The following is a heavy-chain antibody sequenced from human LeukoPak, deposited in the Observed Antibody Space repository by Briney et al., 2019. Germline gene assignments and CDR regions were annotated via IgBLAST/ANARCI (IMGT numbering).Heavy chain of an antibody. CDR1: GGTFSSYA. CDR3: ASIAVAGGGYFQH. CDR2: IIPILGIA. V-gene: IGHV1-69*04. J-gene: IGHJ1*01. D-gene: IGHD6-19*01. Sequence: SVKVSCKASGGTFSSYAISWVRQAPGQGLERMGRIIPILGIANYAQKFQGRVTITADKSTSTAYMELSSLRSEDTAVYYCASIAVAGGGYFQHWGQGTLVTVSS.